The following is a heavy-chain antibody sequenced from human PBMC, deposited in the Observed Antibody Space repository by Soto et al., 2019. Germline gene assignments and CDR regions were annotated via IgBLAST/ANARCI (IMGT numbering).Heavy chain of an antibody. CDR1: GYTFTGYY. CDR3: ATYCSGTSCYLLLRAFDI. D-gene: IGHD2-2*01. J-gene: IGHJ3*02. Sequence: GAPAEVSCKASGYTFTGYYMHWVRQAPGQGLEWMGWINPNSGGTNYAQKFQGRVTMTRDTSISTAYMELSRLRSDDTAVYYCATYCSGTSCYLLLRAFDIWGQGTMVTVSS. V-gene: IGHV1-2*02. CDR2: INPNSGGT.